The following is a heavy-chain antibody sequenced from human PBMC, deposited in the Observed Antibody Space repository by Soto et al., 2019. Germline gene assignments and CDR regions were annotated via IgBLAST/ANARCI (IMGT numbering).Heavy chain of an antibody. CDR2: IWSDGSTK. V-gene: IGHV3-33*01. J-gene: IGHJ6*02. Sequence: QVQLVESGGGVVQPGRSLRLSCAASGFTFSSYGMHWVRQAPGKGLEWVAVIWSDGSTKYYADSVKGRFTISRDISNTLYLQINNLRAEDTALYYCARDLRRGYGMDVWGQGTTVTVSS. CDR3: ARDLRRGYGMDV. CDR1: GFTFSSYG.